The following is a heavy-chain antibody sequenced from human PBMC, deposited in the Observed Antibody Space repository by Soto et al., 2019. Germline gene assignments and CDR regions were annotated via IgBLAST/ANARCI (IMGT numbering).Heavy chain of an antibody. V-gene: IGHV3-73*01. CDR3: TKFDEIAIAKYFQH. CDR2: IRSNANSYAT. CDR1: GFTFSGSA. D-gene: IGHD6-13*01. J-gene: IGHJ1*01. Sequence: GGSLRLSCAASGFTFSGSAMHWVRQASGKGLEWVGRIRSNANSYATAYAASVKGRFTISRDDSKNTVYLQMNSLKTEDTAVYYCTKFDEIAIAKYFQHWGQGTLVTVSS.